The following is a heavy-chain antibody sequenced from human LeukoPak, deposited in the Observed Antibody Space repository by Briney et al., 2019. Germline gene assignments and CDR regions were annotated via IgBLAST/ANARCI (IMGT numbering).Heavy chain of an antibody. J-gene: IGHJ6*03. CDR3: ARGRELYYYYYMDV. Sequence: SETLSLTCTVSGYSISSGYYWGWIRQPPGKGLEWIGEINHSGSTNYNPSLKSRVTISVDTSKNQFSLKLSSVTAADTAVYYCARGRELYYYYYMDVWGKGTTVTVSS. CDR1: GYSISSGYY. V-gene: IGHV4-38-2*02. CDR2: INHSGST. D-gene: IGHD1-26*01.